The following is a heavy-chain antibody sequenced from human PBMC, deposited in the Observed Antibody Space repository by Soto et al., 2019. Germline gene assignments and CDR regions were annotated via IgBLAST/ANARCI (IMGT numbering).Heavy chain of an antibody. CDR2: ISIRGGDE. CDR3: ARGTIVARQHLDY. Sequence: ESGGGVVQPGKSLRLSCAASGFTFSSYAMHWARQAPGKGLEWVTGISIRGGDEYYAESVRGRFTISRDDSKNTLYLQMDSLRVEDTAVYYCARGTIVARQHLDYWGQGTLVTVSS. D-gene: IGHD6-6*01. CDR1: GFTFSSYA. V-gene: IGHV3-30*03. J-gene: IGHJ4*02.